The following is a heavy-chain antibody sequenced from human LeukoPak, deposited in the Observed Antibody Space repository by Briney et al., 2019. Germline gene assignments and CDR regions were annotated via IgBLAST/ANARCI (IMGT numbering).Heavy chain of an antibody. J-gene: IGHJ5*02. Sequence: SETLSLTCTVSGGFLSSYYWSWLRQPPGKGLEWIGYIYYSGSTNYNPSLKSRVTISVDTSKNRFSLKLSSVTAADTAVYYCARRGEFLTGYYNWFDPWGQGTLVTVSS. CDR1: GGFLSSYY. D-gene: IGHD3-9*01. CDR2: IYYSGST. CDR3: ARRGEFLTGYYNWFDP. V-gene: IGHV4-59*08.